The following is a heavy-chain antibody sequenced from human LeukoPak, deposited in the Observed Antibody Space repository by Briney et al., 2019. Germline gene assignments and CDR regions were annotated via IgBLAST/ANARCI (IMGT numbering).Heavy chain of an antibody. CDR1: GDSISSNYW. V-gene: IGHV4-4*02. D-gene: IGHD3-22*01. CDR3: ARGIPGYFGTSGYYYEY. Sequence: SETLSLTCAVSGDSISSNYWWTWVRQPPGKGPEWIGEIHHSESTNFNPSLKSRVTISVDKSKNHFSLSLTSVSAADTAVYYCARGIPGYFGTSGYYYEYWGQGILVTVSS. CDR2: IHHSEST. J-gene: IGHJ4*02.